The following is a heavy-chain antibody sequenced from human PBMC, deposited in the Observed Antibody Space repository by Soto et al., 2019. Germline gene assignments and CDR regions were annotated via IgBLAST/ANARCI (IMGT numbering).Heavy chain of an antibody. D-gene: IGHD6-6*01. Sequence: SETLSLTCTVSGGSISSSSYYWGWIRQPPGKGLEWIGSIYYSGSTYYNPSLKSRVTISVDTSKNQFSLKLSSVTAADTAVYYCARDLPDSSFAYWGQGTLVTVSS. J-gene: IGHJ4*02. CDR3: ARDLPDSSFAY. V-gene: IGHV4-39*02. CDR1: GGSISSSSYY. CDR2: IYYSGST.